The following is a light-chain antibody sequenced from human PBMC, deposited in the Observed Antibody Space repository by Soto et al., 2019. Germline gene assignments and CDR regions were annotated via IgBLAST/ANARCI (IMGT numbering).Light chain of an antibody. V-gene: IGKV1-5*03. CDR2: KAY. Sequence: DIQMTQSPSTLSASVGDRVTITCRASQSISSWLGWYQQKPGKAPTILSYKAYSLKIGVPSRFSGNGSGTEFTLTISSLQPDDLARYYCQQYSSDSLTFGGGTKVEIK. J-gene: IGKJ4*01. CDR3: QQYSSDSLT. CDR1: QSISSW.